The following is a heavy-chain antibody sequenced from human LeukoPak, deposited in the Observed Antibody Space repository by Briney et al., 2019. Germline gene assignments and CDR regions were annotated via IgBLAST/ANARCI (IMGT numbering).Heavy chain of an antibody. D-gene: IGHD4-17*01. V-gene: IGHV4-59*01. CDR1: GGSISGYY. CDR3: VRSKSGTYGWFDP. Sequence: SETLSLTCTVSGGSISGYYWSWIRQPPGKGLEWIGYIYYTGSTNYNPSLKSRVIISVGTSKNQFSLKVSSVTAADTAVYYCVRSKSGTYGWFDPWGQGTLVTVSS. J-gene: IGHJ5*02. CDR2: IYYTGST.